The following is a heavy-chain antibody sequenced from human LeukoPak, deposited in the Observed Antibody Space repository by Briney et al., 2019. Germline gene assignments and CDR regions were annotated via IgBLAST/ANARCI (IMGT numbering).Heavy chain of an antibody. D-gene: IGHD3-22*01. CDR2: IIPILGIA. CDR3: ATRPFDSSGSFDY. J-gene: IGHJ4*02. V-gene: IGHV1-69*04. Sequence: GASVKVSFKASGGTFSSYAISWVRQAPGQGLEWMGRIIPILGIANYAQKFQGRVTITADKSTSTAYMELSSLRSEDTAVYYCATRPFDSSGSFDYWGQGTLVTVSS. CDR1: GGTFSSYA.